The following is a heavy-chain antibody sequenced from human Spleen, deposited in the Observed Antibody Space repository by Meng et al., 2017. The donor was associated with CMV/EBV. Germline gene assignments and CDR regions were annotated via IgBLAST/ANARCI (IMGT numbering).Heavy chain of an antibody. Sequence: GESLKISCAASGFTFSSYWMSWVRQAPGKGLEWVSAISGSGGSTYYADSVKGRFTISRDNSKNTLYLQMNSLRAEDTAVYYCAKYQLYGPGNSYYYYGMDVWGQGTTVTVSS. CDR3: AKYQLYGPGNSYYYYGMDV. CDR2: ISGSGGST. J-gene: IGHJ6*02. V-gene: IGHV3-23*01. D-gene: IGHD3-10*01. CDR1: GFTFSSYW.